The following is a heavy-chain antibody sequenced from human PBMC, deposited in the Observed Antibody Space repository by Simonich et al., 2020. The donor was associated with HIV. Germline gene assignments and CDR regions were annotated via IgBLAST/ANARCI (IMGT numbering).Heavy chain of an antibody. CDR1: GFTFSSYS. V-gene: IGHV3-21*01. Sequence: EVQLVESGGGLVKPGGSLRLSCAASGFTFSSYSMNWVRQAPGKGLEWVSSISSSSSYIYYAYSVKGRFTISRDNAKNSLYLQMNSLIAEDTAVYYCARDGRKGSSTSCSDYWGQGTLVTVSS. CDR2: ISSSSSYI. D-gene: IGHD2-2*01. CDR3: ARDGRKGSSTSCSDY. J-gene: IGHJ4*02.